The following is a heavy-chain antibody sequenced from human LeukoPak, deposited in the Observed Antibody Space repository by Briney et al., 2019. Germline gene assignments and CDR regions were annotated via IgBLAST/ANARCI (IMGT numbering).Heavy chain of an antibody. Sequence: SETLSLTCTVSGGSISSYYWSWIRQPAGKGLEWIGRIYTSGSTNYNPSLKSRVTMSVDTSKNQFSLKLSSVTAADTAVYYCVRGGDCSSTSCYADGFDYWGQGTLVTVSS. CDR1: GGSISSYY. V-gene: IGHV4-4*07. CDR2: IYTSGST. D-gene: IGHD2-2*01. CDR3: VRGGDCSSTSCYADGFDY. J-gene: IGHJ4*02.